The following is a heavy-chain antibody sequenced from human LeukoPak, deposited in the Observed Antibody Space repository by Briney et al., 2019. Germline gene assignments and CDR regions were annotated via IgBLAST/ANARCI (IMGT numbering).Heavy chain of an antibody. CDR3: AITTPDAFDI. V-gene: IGHV4-59*12. CDR1: GGSISSYY. J-gene: IGHJ3*02. D-gene: IGHD2-15*01. Sequence: SETLSLTCTVPGGSISSYYWSWIRQPPGKGLEWIGYIYYSGSTNYNPSLKSRVTISVDTSKNQFSLKLSSVTAADTAVYYCAITTPDAFDIWGQGTMVTVSS. CDR2: IYYSGST.